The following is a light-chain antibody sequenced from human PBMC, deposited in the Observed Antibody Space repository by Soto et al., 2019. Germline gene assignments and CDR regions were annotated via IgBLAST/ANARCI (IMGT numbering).Light chain of an antibody. CDR3: QQRSDWIT. CDR2: DAS. CDR1: QSVSSY. V-gene: IGKV3-11*01. J-gene: IGKJ5*01. Sequence: EIVSTQSPATLSLSPGERATLSCRASQSVSSYLAWYQQKPGQAPRLLIYDASNRATGIPARFSRSGSGTDFTLTISSLEPEDFAVYYCQQRSDWITFGQGTRLEIK.